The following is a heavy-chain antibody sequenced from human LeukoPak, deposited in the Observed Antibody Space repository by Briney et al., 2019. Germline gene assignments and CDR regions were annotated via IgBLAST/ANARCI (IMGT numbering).Heavy chain of an antibody. CDR3: AREYYYDSSGSYLGSAFDI. CDR2: ISSSSSYI. CDR1: GFTFSSYS. J-gene: IGHJ3*02. V-gene: IGHV3-21*01. Sequence: PGGSLRLSCAASGFTFSSYSMNWVRQAPGKGLEWVSSISSSSSYIYYADSVKGRFTISRDNAKNSLYLQMNCLRAEDTAVYYCAREYYYDSSGSYLGSAFDIWGQGTMVTVSS. D-gene: IGHD3-22*01.